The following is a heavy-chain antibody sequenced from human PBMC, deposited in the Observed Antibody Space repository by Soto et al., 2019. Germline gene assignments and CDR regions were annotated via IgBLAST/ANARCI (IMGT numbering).Heavy chain of an antibody. CDR3: ARGRKHYDFWSGYFRPDYYYYYMDV. V-gene: IGHV4-34*01. J-gene: IGHJ6*03. CDR2: INHSGST. Sequence: SETLSLTCAVYGGSFSGYYWSWIRQPPGKGLEWIGEINHSGSTNYNPSLKSRVTISVDTSKNQFSLKLSSVTAADTAVYYCARGRKHYDFWSGYFRPDYYYYYMDVWGKGTTVTVSS. D-gene: IGHD3-3*01. CDR1: GGSFSGYY.